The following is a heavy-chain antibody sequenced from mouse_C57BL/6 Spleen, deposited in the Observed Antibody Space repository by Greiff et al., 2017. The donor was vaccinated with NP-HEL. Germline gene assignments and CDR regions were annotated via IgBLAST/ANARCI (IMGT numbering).Heavy chain of an antibody. Sequence: EVQLVESGGDLVKPGGSLKLSCAASGFTFSSYGMSWVRQTPDKRLEWVATISSGGSYTYYPDSVKGRFTISRDNAKSTLYLQMSSLKSEDTAMYYSAIHRSRWLAHWGQGTSVTVSS. J-gene: IGHJ4*01. D-gene: IGHD2-3*01. CDR1: GFTFSSYG. CDR3: AIHRSRWLAH. V-gene: IGHV5-6*01. CDR2: ISSGGSYT.